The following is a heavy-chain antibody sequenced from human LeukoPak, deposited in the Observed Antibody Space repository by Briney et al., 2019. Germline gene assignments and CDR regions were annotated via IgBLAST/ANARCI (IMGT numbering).Heavy chain of an antibody. Sequence: GASVKVSCESSGYTFTAYAVHWVRQAPGQGLEWMGWITPSDGANYAQKFQGRVTMTRDTSMSTAYMDLNRLTSDDTAVYFCARDRYGDGFAHFDYWGQATLVTVSS. CDR3: ARDRYGDGFAHFDY. CDR2: ITPSDGA. CDR1: GYTFTAYA. J-gene: IGHJ4*02. V-gene: IGHV1-2*02. D-gene: IGHD5-24*01.